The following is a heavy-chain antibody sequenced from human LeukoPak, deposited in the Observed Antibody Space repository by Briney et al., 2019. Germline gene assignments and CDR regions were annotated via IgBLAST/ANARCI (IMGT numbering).Heavy chain of an antibody. CDR2: ISYDGSNK. CDR3: AKAEGYSSSWLLGVPFDY. D-gene: IGHD6-13*01. J-gene: IGHJ4*02. CDR1: GFTFSSYG. V-gene: IGHV3-30*18. Sequence: PGRSLRLSCAASGFTFSSYGMHWVRQAPGKGLEWVAVISYDGSNKYYADSVKGRFTISRDNSKNTLYLQMNSLRAEDTAVYYCAKAEGYSSSWLLGVPFDYWGQGTLVTVSS.